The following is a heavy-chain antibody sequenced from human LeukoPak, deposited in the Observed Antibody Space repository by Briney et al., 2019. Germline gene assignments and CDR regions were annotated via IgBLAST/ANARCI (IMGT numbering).Heavy chain of an antibody. CDR2: INHSGST. Sequence: SETLSLTCAVYGGSFSGYYWSWIRQPPGKGLEWIGEINHSGSTNYNPSLKSRVTISVDTSKTQFSLKLSSVTAADTAVYYCASRPSIAAAATTLDYWGQGTLVTVSS. CDR1: GGSFSGYY. CDR3: ASRPSIAAAATTLDY. D-gene: IGHD6-13*01. V-gene: IGHV4-34*01. J-gene: IGHJ4*02.